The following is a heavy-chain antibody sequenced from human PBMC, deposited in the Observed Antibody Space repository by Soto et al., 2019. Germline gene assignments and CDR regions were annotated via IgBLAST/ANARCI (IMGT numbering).Heavy chain of an antibody. J-gene: IGHJ4*02. Sequence: QVQLVQSGTEAKKPGASVKVSCSTSGYSFMSHGISWVRQAPGQGLEWMAWISGYNGKTNYAQKFQGRVIMTTDTSTSTAYMELRSLRSDDTTVYYCARDKFEMATTFDHWGQGTLVTVS. CDR1: GYSFMSHG. CDR3: ARDKFEMATTFDH. CDR2: ISGYNGKT. D-gene: IGHD1-1*01. V-gene: IGHV1-18*01.